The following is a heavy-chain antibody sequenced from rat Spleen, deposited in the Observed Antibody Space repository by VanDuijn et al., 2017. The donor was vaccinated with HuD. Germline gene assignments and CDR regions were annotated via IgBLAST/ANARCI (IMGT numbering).Heavy chain of an antibody. CDR3: TSEPTRVYFDY. CDR1: GFTFSDYY. D-gene: IGHD1-4*01. J-gene: IGHJ2*01. CDR2: ISYDGSGT. Sequence: EVQLVESDGGLVQPGRSLKLSCAASGFTFSDYYMAWVRQAPTKGLEWVATISYDGSGTYYRDSVKGRFTVSRENVKSTLYLQMDSLRSEDTATYYCTSEPTRVYFDYWGQGVMVTVSS. V-gene: IGHV5-20*01.